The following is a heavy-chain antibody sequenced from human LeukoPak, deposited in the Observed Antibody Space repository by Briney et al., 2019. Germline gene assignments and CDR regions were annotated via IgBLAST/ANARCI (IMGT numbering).Heavy chain of an antibody. J-gene: IGHJ4*02. CDR1: GGSISSGSYY. Sequence: PSETLSLTCTVSGGSISSGSYYWSWIRQPAGKGLEWIGRIYTSGSTNYNPSLKSRVTISVDTSKNQFSLKLSSVTAADTAVYYCARHSRPNGSGWYLERTDYFDYWGQGTLVTVSS. D-gene: IGHD6-19*01. CDR3: ARHSRPNGSGWYLERTDYFDY. CDR2: IYTSGST. V-gene: IGHV4-61*02.